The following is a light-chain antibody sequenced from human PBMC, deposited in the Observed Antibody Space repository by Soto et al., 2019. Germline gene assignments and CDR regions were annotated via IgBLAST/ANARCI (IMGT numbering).Light chain of an antibody. J-gene: IGKJ4*01. V-gene: IGKV3D-20*02. Sequence: EIGSAQSPVTLSLYPGERATLSCRASQSVSSSYLAWYQQKPGQAPRLLIYGASSRATGIPDRFSGSGSGTDFTLTISGLQPEDFAAYYCQQLRSYPSTFGGGAKADIK. CDR3: QQLRSYPST. CDR2: GAS. CDR1: QSVSSSY.